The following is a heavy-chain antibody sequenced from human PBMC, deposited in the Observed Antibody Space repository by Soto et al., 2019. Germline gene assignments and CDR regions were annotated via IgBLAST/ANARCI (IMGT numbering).Heavy chain of an antibody. V-gene: IGHV3-74*01. Sequence: QPGGSLRLSCAASGFTFSSYWMHWVRQAPGKGLIWVSRIHSDGSTTSYADSVKGRFTISRDNDKNTLYLQMNSLRADDTAVYYCAREIRYTGYEFDYWGQGTQVTVSS. CDR2: IHSDGSTT. J-gene: IGHJ4*02. CDR1: GFTFSSYW. D-gene: IGHD5-12*01. CDR3: AREIRYTGYEFDY.